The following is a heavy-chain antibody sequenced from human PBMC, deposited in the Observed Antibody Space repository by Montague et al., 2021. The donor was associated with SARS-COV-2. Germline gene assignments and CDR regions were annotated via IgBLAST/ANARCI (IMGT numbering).Heavy chain of an antibody. V-gene: IGHV4-4*07. CDR3: ARDAYYFGPGRGNHGAFDP. J-gene: IGHJ5*02. D-gene: IGHD2/OR15-2a*01. CDR2: IYANGNF. Sequence: SETLSLTCSVSGDSITPYGDSIGGYFWSWIRQPAGKGLEWIGRIYANGNFDYNLSLNSRVSMSMDTSKQEFSMRLISVTAADTAVYYCARDAYYFGPGRGNHGAFDPWGQGILVTVSS. CDR1: GDSITPYGDSIGGYF.